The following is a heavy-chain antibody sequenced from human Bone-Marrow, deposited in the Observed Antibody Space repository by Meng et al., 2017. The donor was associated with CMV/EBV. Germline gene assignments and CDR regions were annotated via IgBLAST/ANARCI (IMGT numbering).Heavy chain of an antibody. V-gene: IGHV3-74*01. CDR2: INSDGSST. Sequence: ETLSLTCAASGFTFSSYWMHWVRQAPGKGLVWVSRINSDGSSTSYADSVKGRFTISRDNAKNTLYLQMNSLRAEDTAVYYCARAPLRDFWSGYYAFDIWGQGTMVTVSS. CDR3: ARAPLRDFWSGYYAFDI. CDR1: GFTFSSYW. D-gene: IGHD3-3*01. J-gene: IGHJ3*02.